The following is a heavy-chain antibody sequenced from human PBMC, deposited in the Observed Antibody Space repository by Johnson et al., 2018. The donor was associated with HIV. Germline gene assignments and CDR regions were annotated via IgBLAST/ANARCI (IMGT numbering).Heavy chain of an antibody. CDR1: GFTFSNYP. CDR2: VSYDGSKK. CDR3: AMGGVHCSGGSCYSMNAFDI. D-gene: IGHD2-15*01. Sequence: QVHLVESGGGVVRPGRSLRLSCAASGFTFSNYPMHWVRQAPGKGLEWVAVVSYDGSKKFYADSVKGRFTISRDNSKNTLFLQINSLRAEDTAMYYCAMGGVHCSGGSCYSMNAFDIWGQGTMVTVSS. J-gene: IGHJ3*02. V-gene: IGHV3-30*04.